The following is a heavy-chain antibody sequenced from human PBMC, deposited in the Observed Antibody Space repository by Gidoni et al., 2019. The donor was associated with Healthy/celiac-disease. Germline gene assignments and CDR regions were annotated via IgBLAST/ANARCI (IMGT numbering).Heavy chain of an antibody. CDR3: ASWGDYGDYYYYGMDV. Sequence: QIQLVQSGAEVKKPGASVKVSCKASGYTFTSYGISWVRQAPGQGLEWMGWISAYNGNTNYAQKLQGRVTMTTDTSTSTAYMELRSLRSDDTAVYYCASWGDYGDYYYYGMDVWGQGTTVTVSS. D-gene: IGHD4-17*01. CDR1: GYTFTSYG. V-gene: IGHV1-18*01. CDR2: ISAYNGNT. J-gene: IGHJ6*02.